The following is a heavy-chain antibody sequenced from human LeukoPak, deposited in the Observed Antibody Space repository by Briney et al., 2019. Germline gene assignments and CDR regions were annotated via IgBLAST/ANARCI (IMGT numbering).Heavy chain of an antibody. J-gene: IGHJ5*02. Sequence: ASVKVSCKASGYTFTNYGISWVRQAPGQGLEWMGRISAYNGNTDYAQKFQGRVTMTRDTSISTAYMELSRLRSDDTAVYYCARVSLRYFDWSQIGWFDPWGQGTLVTVSS. CDR1: GYTFTNYG. V-gene: IGHV1-18*01. CDR2: ISAYNGNT. CDR3: ARVSLRYFDWSQIGWFDP. D-gene: IGHD3-9*01.